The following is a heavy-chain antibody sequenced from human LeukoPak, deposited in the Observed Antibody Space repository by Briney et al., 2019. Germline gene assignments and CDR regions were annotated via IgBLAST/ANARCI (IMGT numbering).Heavy chain of an antibody. V-gene: IGHV3-30*02. CDR2: LRFDGSNK. CDR3: AKDPFGSWTYYTNYLDY. Sequence: PGGSLRLSCAASGFSFSNHGMHWVRQAPGKGLEWVAFLRFDGSNKYYADSVKGRFTISRDNSKNTLYLQMNSLETEDTAVYYCAKDPFGSWTYYTNYLDYWGQGTLVTVSS. D-gene: IGHD3-10*01. J-gene: IGHJ4*02. CDR1: GFSFSNHG.